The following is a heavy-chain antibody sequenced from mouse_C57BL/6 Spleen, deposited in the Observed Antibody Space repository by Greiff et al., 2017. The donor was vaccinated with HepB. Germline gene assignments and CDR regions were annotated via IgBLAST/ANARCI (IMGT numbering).Heavy chain of an antibody. CDR3: ASPADWFAY. CDR1: GFSLTSYG. CDR2: IWSGGST. V-gene: IGHV2-2*01. Sequence: VKLQESGPGLVQPSQSLSITCTVSGFSLTSYGVHWVRQSPGKGLEWLGVIWSGGSTDYNAAFISRLSISKDNSKSQVFFKMNSLQADDTAIYYCASPADWFAYWGQGTLVTVSA. J-gene: IGHJ3*01.